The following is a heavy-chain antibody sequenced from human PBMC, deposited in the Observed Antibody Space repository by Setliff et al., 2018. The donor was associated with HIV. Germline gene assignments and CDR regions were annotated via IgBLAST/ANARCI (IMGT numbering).Heavy chain of an antibody. CDR3: AEDKFRGLLWFGELTY. V-gene: IGHV3-73*01. CDR1: GFTFSGSA. D-gene: IGHD3-10*01. Sequence: PGGSLRLSCAASGFTFSGSAIHWVRQAPGKGLEWVGRIRSKDNSYATTYPASLKGRFTISRDDSKNTAYLQMYSLKTEDTAVYYCAEDKFRGLLWFGELTYWGQGTLVTVSS. CDR2: IRSKDNSYAT. J-gene: IGHJ4*02.